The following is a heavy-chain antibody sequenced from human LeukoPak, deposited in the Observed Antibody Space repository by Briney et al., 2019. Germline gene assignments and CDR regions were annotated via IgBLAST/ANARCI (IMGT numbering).Heavy chain of an antibody. CDR1: GYTFTSYA. CDR3: ARSVVTMVRGWSFGMDV. V-gene: IGHV7-4-1*02. CDR2: INTNTGNP. J-gene: IGHJ6*02. Sequence: GASVKVSCKASGYTFTSYAMNWVRQAPGQGLEWMGWINTNTGNPTYAQGFTGRFVFSLDTSVSTAYLQISSLKAEDTAVYYCARSVVTMVRGWSFGMDVWGQGTMVTVSS. D-gene: IGHD3-10*01.